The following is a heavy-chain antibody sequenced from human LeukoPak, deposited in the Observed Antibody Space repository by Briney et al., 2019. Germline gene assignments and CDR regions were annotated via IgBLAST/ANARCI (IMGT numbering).Heavy chain of an antibody. J-gene: IGHJ4*02. CDR3: ARGLTLLGYCSGTSCLMNY. D-gene: IGHD2-2*01. CDR2: IDSDGTTI. CDR1: GFTLSSYW. Sequence: GGSLRLSCAVSGFTLSSYWMHWVRQAPGKGLVWGSRIDSDGTTIDYADSVKGRFTISRDNANNTLYLQMNSLRAEDAGVYYCARGLTLLGYCSGTSCLMNYWGQGTLVTVSS. V-gene: IGHV3-74*01.